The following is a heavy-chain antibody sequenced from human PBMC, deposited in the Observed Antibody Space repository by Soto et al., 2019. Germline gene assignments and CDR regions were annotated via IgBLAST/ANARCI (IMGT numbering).Heavy chain of an antibody. CDR3: ARDPREGSSDHGDYYYGMDV. D-gene: IGHD2-2*01. CDR2: IIPIFGTA. CDR1: GGTFSSYA. Sequence: SVKVSCKASGGTFSSYAISWVRQAPGQGLEWMGGIIPIFGTANYAQKFQARVTITADESTSTAYMELSSLRSEDTAVYYCARDPREGSSDHGDYYYGMDVWGQGTTVTVSS. J-gene: IGHJ6*02. V-gene: IGHV1-69*13.